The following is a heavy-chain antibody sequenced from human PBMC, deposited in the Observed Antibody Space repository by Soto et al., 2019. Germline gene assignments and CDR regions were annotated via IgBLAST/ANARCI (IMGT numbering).Heavy chain of an antibody. D-gene: IGHD3-10*01. CDR1: GYTLTELS. J-gene: IGHJ5*02. V-gene: IGHV1-24*01. CDR3: ATGRGYYGSGSYFQAS. Sequence: ASVKVSCKVSGYTLTELSMHWVRQAPGKGLEWMGGFDPEDGETIYAQKFQGRVTVTEDAAADTGGMGLSSLRSEDTAVYYCATGRGYYGSGSYFQASWGQGPLVPV. CDR2: FDPEDGET.